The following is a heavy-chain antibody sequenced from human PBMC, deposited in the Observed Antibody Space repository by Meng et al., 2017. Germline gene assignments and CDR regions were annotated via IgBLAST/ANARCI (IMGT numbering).Heavy chain of an antibody. CDR2: FDPEDDET. D-gene: IGHD1-26*01. J-gene: IGHJ4*02. CDR3: ATMWRLVGAAGGDIPYYFDY. Sequence: ASVKVSCKASGYTLTELSMHWVRQAPGKGLEWMGGFDPEDDETVYAQKFQGRVTMTEDTSIDTAYMELDSLKSEDTAVYYCATMWRLVGAAGGDIPYYFDYWGQGTVVTVSS. V-gene: IGHV1-24*01. CDR1: GYTLTELS.